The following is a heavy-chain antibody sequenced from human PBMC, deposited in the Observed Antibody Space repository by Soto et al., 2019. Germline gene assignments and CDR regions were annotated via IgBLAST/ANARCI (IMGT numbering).Heavy chain of an antibody. Sequence: GESLKISCKGSGYSFTSYWIGWVRQMPGKGLEWMGIIYPGDSDTRYSPSFQGQVTISADKSISTAYLQWSSLKASDTAMYYCARQTYYYDSSGYYPGYYYYYGMDVWRQGTTVTVSS. CDR1: GYSFTSYW. J-gene: IGHJ6*02. CDR2: IYPGDSDT. D-gene: IGHD3-22*01. CDR3: ARQTYYYDSSGYYPGYYYYYGMDV. V-gene: IGHV5-51*01.